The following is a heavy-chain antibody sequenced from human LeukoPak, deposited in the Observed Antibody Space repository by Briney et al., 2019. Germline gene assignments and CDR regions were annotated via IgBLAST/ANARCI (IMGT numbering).Heavy chain of an antibody. CDR3: ARGIPPASLVGATKNFDY. CDR2: INHGGST. J-gene: IGHJ4*02. D-gene: IGHD1-26*01. V-gene: IGHV4-34*01. Sequence: KPSETLSLTCAVYGGSFSGYYWSWIRQPPGKGLEWIGEINHGGSTNYNPSLKSRVTISVDTSKNQFSLKLSSVTAADTAVYYCARGIPPASLVGATKNFDYWGQGTLVTVSS. CDR1: GGSFSGYY.